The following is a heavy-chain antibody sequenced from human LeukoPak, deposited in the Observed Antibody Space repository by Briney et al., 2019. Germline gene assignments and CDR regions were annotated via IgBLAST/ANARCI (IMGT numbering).Heavy chain of an antibody. CDR2: ISSSSSEI. CDR3: ARGHYGLDV. V-gene: IGHV3-11*01. Sequence: GGSLRLSCAASGFTLSDHFVSWIRQAPGKGLEWVSYISSSSSEIYYADSVKGRFTISRDNAKNLLHLQMDSLRVEDTAEYYCARGHYGLDVWGQGTSVTVSS. J-gene: IGHJ6*02. CDR1: GFTLSDHF.